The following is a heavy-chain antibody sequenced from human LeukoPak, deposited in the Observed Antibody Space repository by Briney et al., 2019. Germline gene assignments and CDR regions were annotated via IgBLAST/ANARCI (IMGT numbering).Heavy chain of an antibody. D-gene: IGHD4-17*01. V-gene: IGHV4-39*01. CDR3: ASLMTTVTTGWFDP. J-gene: IGHJ5*02. CDR1: GGSISSSSYY. CDR2: IYYSGST. Sequence: PSETLSLTCTVSGGSISSSSYYWGWIRQPPGKGLEWIGSIYYSGSTYYNPSLKSRVTISVDTSKNQFSLKLSSVTAADTAAYYCASLMTTVTTGWFDPWGQGTLVTVSS.